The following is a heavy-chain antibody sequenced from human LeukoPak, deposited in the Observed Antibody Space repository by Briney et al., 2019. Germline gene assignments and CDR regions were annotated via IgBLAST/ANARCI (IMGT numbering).Heavy chain of an antibody. J-gene: IGHJ4*02. CDR3: ARGTSHRTYCSGGSCLLDY. CDR1: GFTFSSYA. Sequence: GGSLRLSCAASGFTFSSYAMSWVRQAPGKGLEWVSAISGSGGSTYYADSVKGRFTISRDKSKNTLYLQMNSLRAEDTAVYYCARGTSHRTYCSGGSCLLDYWGQGTLVTVSS. V-gene: IGHV3-23*01. D-gene: IGHD2-15*01. CDR2: ISGSGGST.